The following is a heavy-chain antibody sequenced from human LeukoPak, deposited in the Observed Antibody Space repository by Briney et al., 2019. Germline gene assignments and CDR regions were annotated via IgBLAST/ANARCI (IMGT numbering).Heavy chain of an antibody. Sequence: SETLSLTCTVSGGSISSYYWSWIRQPPGKGLEWMRYIYYSGSTNYNPSLKSRVTISVDTSKNQFSLKLSSVTAADTAVYYCARDGYYDSSGYLDAFDIWGQGTMVTVSS. D-gene: IGHD3-22*01. CDR3: ARDGYYDSSGYLDAFDI. V-gene: IGHV4-59*01. J-gene: IGHJ3*02. CDR1: GGSISSYY. CDR2: IYYSGST.